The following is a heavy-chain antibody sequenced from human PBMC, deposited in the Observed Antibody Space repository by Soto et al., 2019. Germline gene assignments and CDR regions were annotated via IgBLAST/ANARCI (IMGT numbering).Heavy chain of an antibody. J-gene: IGHJ4*02. CDR2: IKQDGSEK. CDR1: GFTFSSYW. D-gene: IGHD2-2*01. Sequence: LRLSCAASGFTFSSYWMSWVRQAPGKGLEWVANIKQDGSEKYYVDSVKGRFTISRDNAKNPLYLQMNSLRAEDTAVYYCARDPHKIYQGGYWGQGTLVTVSS. V-gene: IGHV3-7*01. CDR3: ARDPHKIYQGGY.